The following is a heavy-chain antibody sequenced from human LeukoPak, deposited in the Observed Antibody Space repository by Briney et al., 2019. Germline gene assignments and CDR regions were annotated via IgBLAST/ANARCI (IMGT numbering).Heavy chain of an antibody. CDR3: ARVIRRDPCNYDGFDI. CDR2: IFSDGSS. D-gene: IGHD5-24*01. Sequence: PSETLSLTCTVSGGSISIGGYYWSWIRQPAGKGLEWIGRIFSDGSSNCSPSLKSRVTISIDTSKNQFSLNLSSVTTADTAVYYCARVIRRDPCNYDGFDIWGQGTMVTVSS. V-gene: IGHV4-61*02. J-gene: IGHJ3*02. CDR1: GGSISIGGYY.